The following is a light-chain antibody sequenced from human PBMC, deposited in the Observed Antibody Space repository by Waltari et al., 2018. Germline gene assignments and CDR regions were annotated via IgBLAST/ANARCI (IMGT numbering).Light chain of an antibody. CDR2: GAS. V-gene: IGKV3-15*01. CDR3: QQHNNWPWT. J-gene: IGKJ1*01. CDR1: QSVNSN. Sequence: EIVMTQSPATLSVSPGERATLSCRASQSVNSNLAWYQQIPGQGPKLLIYGASTRATGIPARFSGSGSGTEFTLTISSLQSEDFALYYCQQHNNWPWTFGQGTKVEIK.